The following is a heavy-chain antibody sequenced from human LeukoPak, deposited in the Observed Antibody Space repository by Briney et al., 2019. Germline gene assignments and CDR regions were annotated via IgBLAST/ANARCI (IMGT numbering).Heavy chain of an antibody. V-gene: IGHV4-59*01. CDR3: ARDRTRDGYNYGGSSYYYGLDV. J-gene: IGHJ6*02. CDR2: VSYAGST. D-gene: IGHD5-24*01. Sequence: PWETLSLTCTVSGVPITTFYWSWIRQPPGKGLEWIGSVSYAGSTNYNPSLKSRVTLSIDTSNNQFSLRLSSVTTADTGLHFCARDRTRDGYNYGGSSYYYGLDVWGRGTTVSVSS. CDR1: GVPITTFY.